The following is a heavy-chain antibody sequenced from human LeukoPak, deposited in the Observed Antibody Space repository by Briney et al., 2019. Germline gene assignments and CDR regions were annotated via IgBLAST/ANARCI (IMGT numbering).Heavy chain of an antibody. Sequence: ASVKVSCKASGGTFSSYAISWVRQAPGQGLEWMGGIIPIFGTANYAQKFQGRVTITADESTSTAYMELSSLRSEDTAVYYCARALDPYCSSTRCYTGLDYWGQGTLVTVSS. CDR2: IIPIFGTA. CDR3: ARALDPYCSSTRCYTGLDY. J-gene: IGHJ4*02. D-gene: IGHD2-2*02. V-gene: IGHV1-69*13. CDR1: GGTFSSYA.